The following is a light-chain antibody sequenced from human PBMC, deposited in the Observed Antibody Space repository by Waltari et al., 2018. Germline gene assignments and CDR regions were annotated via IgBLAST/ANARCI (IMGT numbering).Light chain of an antibody. CDR2: DAS. CDR1: QSVSSY. J-gene: IGKJ2*01. Sequence: EIVLTQSPATLSLSPGERATLSCRASQSVSSYLAWYQQKPGQAPRLLIYDASNRGTGIPARFSGSGSGTDFTLTISSLEPEDFAVYYCQQRSNFYTFGQGTKLEIK. V-gene: IGKV3-11*01. CDR3: QQRSNFYT.